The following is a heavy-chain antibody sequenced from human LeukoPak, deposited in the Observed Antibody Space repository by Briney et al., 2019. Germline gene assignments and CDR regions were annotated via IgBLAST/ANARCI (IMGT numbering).Heavy chain of an antibody. CDR2: INHSGST. CDR1: GGSFSGYY. CDR3: ARGHRYCSSTSRLLGRDY. V-gene: IGHV4-34*01. J-gene: IGHJ4*02. D-gene: IGHD2-2*01. Sequence: SETLSLTCAVYGGSFSGYYWSWIRQPPGKGLEWIGEINHSGSTNYNPSLKSRVTISVDTSKNQFSLKLSSVTAADTAVYYCARGHRYCSSTSRLLGRDYWGQGTLVTVSS.